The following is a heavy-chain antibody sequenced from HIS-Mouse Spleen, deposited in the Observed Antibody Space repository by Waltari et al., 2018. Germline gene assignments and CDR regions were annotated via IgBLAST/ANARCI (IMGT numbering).Heavy chain of an antibody. Sequence: QLQLQESGPGLVKPSETLSLTCTVSGGSISSSSYYWGWIRQPPGKGLEWIGSIYYSGSTYYNPSLKSRVTISVDTSKNQFSLKLSSVTAADTAVYYCAREELTGDYYYYYGMDVWGQGTTVTVSS. J-gene: IGHJ6*02. CDR2: IYYSGST. D-gene: IGHD7-27*01. CDR1: GGSISSSSYY. V-gene: IGHV4-39*02. CDR3: AREELTGDYYYYYGMDV.